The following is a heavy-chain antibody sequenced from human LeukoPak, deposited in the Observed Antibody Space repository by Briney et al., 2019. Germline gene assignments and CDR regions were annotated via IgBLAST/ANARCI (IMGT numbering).Heavy chain of an antibody. CDR1: GFSFSSYS. J-gene: IGHJ6*02. CDR2: IHSDESRI. V-gene: IGHV3-74*01. CDR3: ARGYYGLDV. Sequence: GGSLRLSCAASGFSFSSYSMHWVRQAPRQGLVWVSRIHSDESRIGYADSVKGRFTISRDNAKNTLYLQMNSLRAEDTGVYYCARGYYGLDVWGQGTTVTVSS.